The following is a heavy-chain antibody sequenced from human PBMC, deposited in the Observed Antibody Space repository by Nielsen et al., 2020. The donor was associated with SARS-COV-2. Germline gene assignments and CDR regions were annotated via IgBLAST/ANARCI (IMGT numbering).Heavy chain of an antibody. J-gene: IGHJ3*02. D-gene: IGHD3-22*01. V-gene: IGHV1-69*05. CDR1: GGTFSSYA. CDR3: ASYSSGYNYDAFDI. Sequence: SVKVSCKASGGTFSSYAISWVRQAPGQGLEWMGGIIPIFGTANYAQKLQGRVTMTTDTSTSTAYMELRSLRSDDTAVYYCASYSSGYNYDAFDIWGQGTMVTVSS. CDR2: IIPIFGTA.